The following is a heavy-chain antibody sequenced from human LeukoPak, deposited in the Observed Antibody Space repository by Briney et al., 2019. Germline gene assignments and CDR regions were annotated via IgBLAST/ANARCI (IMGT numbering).Heavy chain of an antibody. Sequence: SETLSLTCAVYGGSFSGYYWSWIRQPPGKGLGWIGEINHSGSTNYNPSLKSRVTISVDTSKNQFSLKLSSVTAADTAVYYCARRLPAASYGMDVWGQGTTVTVSS. CDR2: INHSGST. CDR3: ARRLPAASYGMDV. D-gene: IGHD2-2*01. V-gene: IGHV4-34*01. CDR1: GGSFSGYY. J-gene: IGHJ6*02.